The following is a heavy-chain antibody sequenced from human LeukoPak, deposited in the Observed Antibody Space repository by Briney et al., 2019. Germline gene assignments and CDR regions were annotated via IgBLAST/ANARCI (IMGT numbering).Heavy chain of an antibody. D-gene: IGHD3-10*01. V-gene: IGHV4-61*02. CDR2: IYTSGST. Sequence: SETLSLTCTVSGGSISSGSYYWSWIRQPAGKGLEWIGRIYTSGSTNYNPSLKSRVTISVDTSKNQFSLKLSSVTAADTAVYYCARGVDRAYYYGSGRNYFDYWGQGTLVTVSS. J-gene: IGHJ4*02. CDR1: GGSISSGSYY. CDR3: ARGVDRAYYYGSGRNYFDY.